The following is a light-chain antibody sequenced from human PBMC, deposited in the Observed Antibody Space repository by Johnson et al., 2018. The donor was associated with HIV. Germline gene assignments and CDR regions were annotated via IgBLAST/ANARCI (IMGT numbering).Light chain of an antibody. CDR2: DTN. CDR1: SSNIGNNY. Sequence: QSVRTQPPSVSAAPGQKVTIPFYGSSSNIGNNYGSWYKQHPGTAPKLLIYDTNKLPSGIPDRFSGSKSDMSATLAIPGVPTGDEADYYCGTWDSSLISVFFRTVIKVTVL. CDR3: GTWDSSLISVF. V-gene: IGLV1-51*01. J-gene: IGLJ1*01.